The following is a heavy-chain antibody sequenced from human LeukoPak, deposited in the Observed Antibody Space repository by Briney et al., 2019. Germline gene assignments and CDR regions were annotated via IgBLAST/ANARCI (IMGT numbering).Heavy chain of an antibody. CDR3: ARDVAAAGMGYYFDY. D-gene: IGHD6-13*01. J-gene: IGHJ4*02. CDR2: ISYDGSNK. Sequence: PGGSLRLSCAASGFTFSSYAMHWVRQAPGKGLEWVAVISYDGSNKYYADSVKGRFTISRDNSKNTLYLQMNSLRAEATAVYYCARDVAAAGMGYYFDYWGQGTLVTVSS. CDR1: GFTFSSYA. V-gene: IGHV3-30*04.